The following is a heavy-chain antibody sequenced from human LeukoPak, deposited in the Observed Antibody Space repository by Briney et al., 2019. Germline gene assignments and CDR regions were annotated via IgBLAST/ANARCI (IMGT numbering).Heavy chain of an antibody. CDR3: ARDGYYYDSSGYYY. V-gene: IGHV3-21*01. CDR2: ISSSSSYI. CDR1: GFTFSSYS. Sequence: GGSLRLSCAASGFTFSSYSMDWVRQAPGKGLEWVSSISSSSSYIYYADSVKGRFTISRDNAKNSLYLQMNSLRAEDTAVYYCARDGYYYDSSGYYYWGQGTLVTVSS. D-gene: IGHD3-22*01. J-gene: IGHJ4*02.